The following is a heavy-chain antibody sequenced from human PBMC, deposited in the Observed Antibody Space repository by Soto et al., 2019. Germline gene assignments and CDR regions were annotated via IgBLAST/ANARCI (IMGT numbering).Heavy chain of an antibody. V-gene: IGHV1-2*02. D-gene: IGHD2-15*01. Sequence: GASVKVSCKASGYTFTGDYLHWVRKAPGQGLEWMGWIDPNSGDIKSAEKFQGRVIMTRETSINTAYMELSRLRSDDTAVYYCARAVAAIPTHPNFGFWGQGTQVTVSS. CDR3: ARAVAAIPTHPNFGF. CDR2: IDPNSGDI. J-gene: IGHJ4*02. CDR1: GYTFTGDY.